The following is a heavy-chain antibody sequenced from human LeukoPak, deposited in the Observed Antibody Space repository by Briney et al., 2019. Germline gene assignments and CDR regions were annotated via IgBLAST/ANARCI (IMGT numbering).Heavy chain of an antibody. D-gene: IGHD4-11*01. CDR2: ISSSSGTII. Sequence: GGSLRLSCAASGFTFSNSYMSWIRQAPGKGLEWISYISSSSGTIIHYADSVKGRFTISRDNAKKSLYLQMNSLRAEDTALYYCARYDYSNYVGYYDHWGQGTLVTVSS. CDR3: ARYDYSNYVGYYDH. CDR1: GFTFSNSY. J-gene: IGHJ4*02. V-gene: IGHV3-11*01.